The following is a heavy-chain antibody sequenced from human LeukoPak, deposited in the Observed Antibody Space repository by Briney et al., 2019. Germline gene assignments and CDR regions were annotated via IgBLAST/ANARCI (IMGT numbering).Heavy chain of an antibody. V-gene: IGHV3-7*01. CDR3: VRNWNLDS. Sequence: GSLRLSWAASGVSFSVYWMRWVRQAPGKGLQWVANILPDGSGKNYGDSVKGRFTISRDNAKNSLFLQMDSLTAEDTAVYYCVRNWNLDSWGQGTLVTVSS. J-gene: IGHJ4*02. D-gene: IGHD1-1*01. CDR2: ILPDGSGK. CDR1: GVSFSVYW.